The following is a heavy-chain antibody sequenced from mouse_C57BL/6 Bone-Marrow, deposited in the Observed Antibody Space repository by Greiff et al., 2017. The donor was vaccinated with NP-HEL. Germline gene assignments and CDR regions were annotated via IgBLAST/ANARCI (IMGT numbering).Heavy chain of an antibody. V-gene: IGHV5-16*01. Sequence: EVKLVESEGGLVQPGSSMKLSCTASGFTFSDYYMAWVRQVPEKGLEWVANINYDGSSTYYLDSLKSRFIISRDNAKNILYLQMSSLKSEDTATYYCERVWYYAMDYWGQGTSVTVSS. J-gene: IGHJ4*01. CDR2: INYDGSST. CDR3: ERVWYYAMDY. CDR1: GFTFSDYY.